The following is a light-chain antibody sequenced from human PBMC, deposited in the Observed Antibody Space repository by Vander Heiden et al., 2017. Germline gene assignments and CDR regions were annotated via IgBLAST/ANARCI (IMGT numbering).Light chain of an antibody. V-gene: IGKV1-5*03. J-gene: IGKJ1*01. CDR2: RAS. CDR1: QSINSW. CDR3: LQYNSFPWT. Sequence: DIQMTQSPSTLSASIGDRVTITCRASQSINSWLAWYQQKPGKAPKLLIYRASSLESGVTSRFSGSGSGTEFTLTISSLQPDDFATYYCLQYNSFPWTFGQGTKVEIK.